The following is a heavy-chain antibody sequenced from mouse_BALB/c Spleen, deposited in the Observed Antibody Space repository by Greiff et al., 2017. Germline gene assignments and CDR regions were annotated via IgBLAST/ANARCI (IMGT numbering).Heavy chain of an antibody. Sequence: QVQLKESGAELVRPGTSVKISCKASGYTFTNYWLGWVKQRPGHGLEWIGDIYPGGGYTNYNEKFKGKATLTADTSSSTAYMQLSSLTSEDSAVYFCARGAPPTYYAMDYWGQGTSVTVSS. D-gene: IGHD3-1*01. V-gene: IGHV1-63*02. J-gene: IGHJ4*01. CDR1: GYTFTNYW. CDR3: ARGAPPTYYAMDY. CDR2: IYPGGGYT.